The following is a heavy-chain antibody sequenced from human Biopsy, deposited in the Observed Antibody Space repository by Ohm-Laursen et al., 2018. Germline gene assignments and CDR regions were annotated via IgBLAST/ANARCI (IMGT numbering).Heavy chain of an antibody. CDR3: ARHSLDDFWSGAHYYFDY. CDR1: GGSISSRNHY. V-gene: IGHV4-39*01. J-gene: IGHJ4*02. Sequence: SQTLSLTCSVSGGSISSRNHYWVWLRQPPGKGLEWIGHVYYSGSTFYNSSLESRVTVSVDTSKNQFHLRLTSMSASDTAVYYCARHSLDDFWSGAHYYFDYWGLGTLVTVSS. D-gene: IGHD3-3*01. CDR2: VYYSGST.